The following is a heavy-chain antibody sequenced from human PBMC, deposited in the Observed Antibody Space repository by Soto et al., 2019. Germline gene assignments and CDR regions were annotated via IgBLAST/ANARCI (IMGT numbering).Heavy chain of an antibody. J-gene: IGHJ4*02. CDR1: GGAFSGYT. Sequence: QVQLQQWGAGLLKPSETLSLTCAVYGGAFSGYTWIWIRQPPGKGLEWIGEINHRGTTNHNPSLKSRVIISVDTSKKQSSLRLTSVTAADTAVYYCARGSDYTSSFDYWGQGTLVTVSS. CDR2: INHRGTT. CDR3: ARGSDYTSSFDY. V-gene: IGHV4-34*01. D-gene: IGHD3-16*01.